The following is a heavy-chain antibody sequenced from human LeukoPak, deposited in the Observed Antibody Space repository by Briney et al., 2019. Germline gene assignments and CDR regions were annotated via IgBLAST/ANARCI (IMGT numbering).Heavy chain of an antibody. CDR2: INHSGST. J-gene: IGHJ4*02. D-gene: IGHD1-26*01. CDR1: GFTFTNSW. CDR3: ARVQAEVGPGH. Sequence: GSLRLSCAASGFTFTNSWMAWVRQAPGKGLEWIGEINHSGSTNYNPSLKSRVTISVDTSKNQFSLKLSSVTAADTAMYYCARVQAEVGPGHWGQGTLVTVSS. V-gene: IGHV4-34*01.